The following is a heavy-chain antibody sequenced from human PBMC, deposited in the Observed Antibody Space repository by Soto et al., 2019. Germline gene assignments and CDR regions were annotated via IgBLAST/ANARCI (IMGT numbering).Heavy chain of an antibody. CDR2: IKHSGTI. CDR1: GESFSGLS. Sequence: PSVTMSPTCAVYGESFSGLSWSWLRQNPGKEREWMGEIKHSGTINYNPSLKSRVTVSLDMSRSQYSLKLNSVTAADTAVYYCGLVSAVRYYVGSDVWGQEITVTVSS. CDR3: GLVSAVRYYVGSDV. V-gene: IGHV4-34*01. J-gene: IGHJ6*02. D-gene: IGHD2-15*01.